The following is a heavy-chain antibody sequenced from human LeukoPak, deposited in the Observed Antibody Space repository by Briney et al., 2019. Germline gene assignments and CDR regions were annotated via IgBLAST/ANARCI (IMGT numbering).Heavy chain of an antibody. CDR2: IYYSGIT. Sequence: SETLSLXCTVSGGSISSSSYYWGWIRQPPGKGLEWIGSIYYSGITYYNPSLKSRVTISVDTSKNQFSLKLSSVTAADTAVYYCARQGYFDWLLSVGWFDPWGQGTLVTVSS. CDR1: GGSISSSSYY. J-gene: IGHJ5*02. D-gene: IGHD3-9*01. V-gene: IGHV4-39*01. CDR3: ARQGYFDWLLSVGWFDP.